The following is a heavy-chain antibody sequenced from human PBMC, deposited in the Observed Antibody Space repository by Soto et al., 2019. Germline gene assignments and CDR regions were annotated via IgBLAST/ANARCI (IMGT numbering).Heavy chain of an antibody. CDR1: GYSFTSYW. CDR2: IYPGDSDT. D-gene: IGHD6-13*01. V-gene: IGHV5-51*01. J-gene: IGHJ6*02. CDR3: TTRGRSISWYGDYYYSMDV. Sequence: PGESLKISCKGSGYSFTSYWIGWVRQMPGKGLEWMGIIYPGDSDTRYSPSFQGHVTISADKTISTASLQWSSRKASDTAMYYCTTRGRSISWYGDYYYSMDVGGQGTSVTVSS.